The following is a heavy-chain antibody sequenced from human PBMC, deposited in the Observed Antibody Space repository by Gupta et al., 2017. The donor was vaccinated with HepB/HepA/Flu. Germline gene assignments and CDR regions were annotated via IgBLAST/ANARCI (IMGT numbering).Heavy chain of an antibody. CDR2: IIPSVEMT. CDR1: EGTSKTYA. D-gene: IGHD3-22*01. CDR3: ASQDYYEGGGFDY. Sequence: QVQLVQSGTEMKKPGSSVKVSCQTSEGTSKTYASNWVRQAPGQGLEWMGRIIPSVEMTDYGEKFQGRVTFAADRSTNTAYMGLSGLKSEDSAVYYCASQDYYEGGGFDYWGQGTLITVAS. V-gene: IGHV1-69*04. J-gene: IGHJ4*02.